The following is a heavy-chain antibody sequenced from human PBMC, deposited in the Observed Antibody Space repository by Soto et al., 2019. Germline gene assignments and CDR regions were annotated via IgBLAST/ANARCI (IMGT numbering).Heavy chain of an antibody. Sequence: QVNLVQSGAEVKKPGASVKVSCKASGYNFNGYYIHWVRQAPGQGLEWMGWMNPNTGGANYAQKFQGKVIMTTDTSISTAYLELRSLTSDDTAVYYCAKVISTIVSKQWRAQTKHQALDYWGQGTLVTVSS. CDR1: GYNFNGYY. CDR2: MNPNTGGA. V-gene: IGHV1-2*02. J-gene: IGHJ4*02. CDR3: AKVISTIVSKQWRAQTKHQALDY. D-gene: IGHD6-19*01.